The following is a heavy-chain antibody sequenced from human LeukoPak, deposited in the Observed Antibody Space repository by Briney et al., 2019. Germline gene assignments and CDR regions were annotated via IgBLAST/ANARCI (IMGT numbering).Heavy chain of an antibody. Sequence: SETLSLTCTVSGGSISSNYWSWIRQPAGKGLEWIGRIYTSGSTNYNPSLKSRVTISVDTSKNQFSLKLSSVTAADTAVYYCARQEWKHPNWFDPWGQGTLVTVSS. CDR2: IYTSGST. V-gene: IGHV4-4*07. CDR1: GGSISSNY. CDR3: ARQEWKHPNWFDP. J-gene: IGHJ5*02. D-gene: IGHD1-26*01.